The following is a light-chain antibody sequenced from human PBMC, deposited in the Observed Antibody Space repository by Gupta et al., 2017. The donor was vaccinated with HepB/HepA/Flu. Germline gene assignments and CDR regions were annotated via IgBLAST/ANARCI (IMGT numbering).Light chain of an antibody. CDR2: LNSDGSH. CDR1: SGHSSYA. V-gene: IGLV4-69*01. CDR3: PNWGHGIHVV. J-gene: IGLJ2*01. Sequence: HLVLTQSPSASAALGASVKLTCHLSSGHSSYAIAWHQQQPEKGPRYLMKLNSDGSHSKGDGIPDRFEGDSSGAARYPTLSSLQSDDEAYYSCPNWGHGIHVVFGGGTNLTVL.